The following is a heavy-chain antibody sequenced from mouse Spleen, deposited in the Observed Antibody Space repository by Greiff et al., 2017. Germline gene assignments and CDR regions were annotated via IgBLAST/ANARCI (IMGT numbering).Heavy chain of an antibody. CDR3: ARHEGFSGTSYLDY. D-gene: IGHD1-1*01. Sequence: VQLQQSGAELVKPGASVKLSCKASGYTFTEYAIHWVKQRSGQGLEWIGWFYPGTGTMNYNEKFKDKATLTADKSSSTVYMELSRLTSEDSAVYFCARHEGFSGTSYLDYWGQGTTLTVSS. V-gene: IGHV1-62-2*01. CDR1: GYTFTEYA. J-gene: IGHJ2*01. CDR2: FYPGTGTM.